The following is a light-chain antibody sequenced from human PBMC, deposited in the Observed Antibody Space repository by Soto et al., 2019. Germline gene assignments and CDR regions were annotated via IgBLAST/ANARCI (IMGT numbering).Light chain of an antibody. CDR3: QQYNSPYT. CDR2: DAS. V-gene: IGKV1-5*01. J-gene: IGKJ2*01. CDR1: QSISSW. Sequence: DIPMTQSPSTLSASVGDSVTITCRASQSISSWLAWYQQKPGKAPKVLIYDASSLESGVPSRFSGRGSGTEFTLTISSLQPDDFATYYCQQYNSPYTFGQGTKLEIK.